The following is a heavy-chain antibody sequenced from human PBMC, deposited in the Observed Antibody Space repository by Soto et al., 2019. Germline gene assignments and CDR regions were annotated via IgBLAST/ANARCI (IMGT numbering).Heavy chain of an antibody. CDR3: AKGVDGGGDGVWYFDY. V-gene: IGHV3-23*01. D-gene: IGHD3-3*01. CDR2: ISGSGGST. Sequence: EVQLLESGGGLVQPGGSLRLSCAASGFTFSSYAMTWVRQAPGKGLEWVSGISGSGGSTYYADSVKGRFTISRANSKNTLYLQMNSLRSEDTAVYYCAKGVDGGGDGVWYFDYWGQGTLVTVSS. J-gene: IGHJ4*02. CDR1: GFTFSSYA.